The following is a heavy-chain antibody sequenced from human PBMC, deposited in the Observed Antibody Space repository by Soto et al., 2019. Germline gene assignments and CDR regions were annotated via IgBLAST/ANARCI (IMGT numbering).Heavy chain of an antibody. J-gene: IGHJ6*02. CDR1: GGSISSYY. V-gene: IGHV4-59*03. Sequence: QVQLQESGPGLVKPSETLSLTCNVSGGSISSYYWTWIRQPPGKGLEWIGHIYNSGSANYNPSLQSRVTISLDTSKNQFSLNLTSMTAADTAVYYCAGMSFTGFGELFGNFYFYGLDVWGQGTTVTVSS. CDR2: IYNSGSA. CDR3: AGMSFTGFGELFGNFYFYGLDV. D-gene: IGHD3-3*01.